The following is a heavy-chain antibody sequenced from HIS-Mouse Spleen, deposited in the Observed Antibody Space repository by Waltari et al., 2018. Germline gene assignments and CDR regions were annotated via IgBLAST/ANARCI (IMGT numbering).Heavy chain of an antibody. V-gene: IGHV4-38-2*02. J-gene: IGHJ5*02. CDR3: ARVKT. CDR2: IYHSGRT. CDR1: VYSISSGYY. Sequence: QVQLQESGPGLVKPSETLSLTCTVSVYSISSGYYWGWIRQPPGKGLEWIGSIYHSGRTYYNPSLKSRVTISVETSKNQFSLKLSSVTAADTAVYYCARVKTWGQGTLVTVSS.